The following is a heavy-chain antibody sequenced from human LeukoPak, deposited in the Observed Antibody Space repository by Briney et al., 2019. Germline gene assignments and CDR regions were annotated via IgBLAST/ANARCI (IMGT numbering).Heavy chain of an antibody. CDR1: GVMFPSYW. CDR2: IKQDGSEK. J-gene: IGHJ4*02. Sequence: GGSLRLSCAASGVMFPSYWMTWVRQAPGKGLEWVANIKQDGSEKYYVDSVKGRFTISKDNAKNSVYLQMNSLRAEDTAVYYCARRHHFGFLDSWGQGTLVTVSS. CDR3: ARRHHFGFLDS. D-gene: IGHD3-10*01. V-gene: IGHV3-7*04.